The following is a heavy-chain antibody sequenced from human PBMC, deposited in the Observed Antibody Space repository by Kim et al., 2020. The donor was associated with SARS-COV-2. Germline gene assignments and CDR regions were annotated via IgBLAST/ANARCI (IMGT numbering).Heavy chain of an antibody. CDR1: GGTFSSYA. V-gene: IGHV1-69*13. Sequence: SVKVSCKASGGTFSSYAISWVRQAPGQGLEWMGGIIPIFGTANYAQKFQGRVTITADESTSTAYMELSSLRSEDTAVYYCAMGGGCSGGSCYYYYYYGMDVWGQGTTVTVSS. CDR2: IIPIFGTA. J-gene: IGHJ6*02. D-gene: IGHD2-15*01. CDR3: AMGGGCSGGSCYYYYYYGMDV.